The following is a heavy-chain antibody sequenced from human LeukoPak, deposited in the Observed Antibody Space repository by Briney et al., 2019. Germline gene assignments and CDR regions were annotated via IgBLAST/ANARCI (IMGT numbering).Heavy chain of an antibody. CDR3: VKVGTGTVDY. CDR2: ILSSGTT. D-gene: IGHD1-1*01. Sequence: SETLSLTCTVSGVSVTAYHWGWIRQSPGKGLEWIGYILSSGTTNYIPSLKSRVTISVDTSKNQFSLKLTSLTAADTAVYYCVKVGTGTVDYWGQGTLVSASS. J-gene: IGHJ4*02. CDR1: GVSVTAYH. V-gene: IGHV4-59*02.